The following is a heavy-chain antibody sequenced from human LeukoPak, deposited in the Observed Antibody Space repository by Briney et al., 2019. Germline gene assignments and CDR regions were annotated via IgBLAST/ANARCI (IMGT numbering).Heavy chain of an antibody. CDR3: AREGGTGDYEGY. CDR1: GCSLSSYY. Sequence: SETLSLTCTVSGCSLSSYYWSWIRQPAGKGLEWIGRVYSSGSTNYNPALRSRVTMSVATSKNQFSLRFQSVAAADTAIYYCAREGGTGDYEGYWGQGILVTVSS. CDR2: VYSSGST. J-gene: IGHJ4*02. D-gene: IGHD4-17*01. V-gene: IGHV4-4*07.